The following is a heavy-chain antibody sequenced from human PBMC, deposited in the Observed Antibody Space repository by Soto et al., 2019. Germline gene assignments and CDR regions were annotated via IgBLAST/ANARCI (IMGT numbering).Heavy chain of an antibody. J-gene: IGHJ6*02. Sequence: ASVKVSCKASGYTFTSYYMHWVRQAPGQGLEWMGIINPSGGSTSYAQKFQGRVTMTRDTSTSTVYMELSSLRSEDTAVYYCARVIAAAGTYYYYGMDVWGQGTTGT. D-gene: IGHD6-13*01. V-gene: IGHV1-46*01. CDR3: ARVIAAAGTYYYYGMDV. CDR2: INPSGGST. CDR1: GYTFTSYY.